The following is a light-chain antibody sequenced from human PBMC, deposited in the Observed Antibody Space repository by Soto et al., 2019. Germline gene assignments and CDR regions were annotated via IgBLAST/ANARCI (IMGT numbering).Light chain of an antibody. CDR2: GAS. CDR1: QSVNSNY. V-gene: IGKV3-20*01. Sequence: EIVVTQSPATLSVSLGDRATLSCRASQSVNSNYLAWYQQKPGQAPRLLIYGASSRATGIPDRISGSGSGTDFTLTISSLQPDDFATYYCQHYNSYSEAFGQGTKVDI. CDR3: QHYNSYSEA. J-gene: IGKJ1*01.